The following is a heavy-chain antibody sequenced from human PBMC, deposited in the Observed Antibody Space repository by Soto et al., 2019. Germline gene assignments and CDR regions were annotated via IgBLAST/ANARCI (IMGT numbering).Heavy chain of an antibody. CDR2: SVPTLGMA. Sequence: QVHLVQSGAEVKKPGSSVKVSCKASGDTFTDHTVTWVRQAPGQGLEWMGRSVPTLGMANYAQTFQGRVTMTADRSMTTAYLELTGLPSDDSAVYYCASGDCTGGRCYSDFDFWGQGTLVTVSS. V-gene: IGHV1-69*02. CDR1: GDTFTDHT. CDR3: ASGDCTGGRCYSDFDF. D-gene: IGHD2-15*01. J-gene: IGHJ4*02.